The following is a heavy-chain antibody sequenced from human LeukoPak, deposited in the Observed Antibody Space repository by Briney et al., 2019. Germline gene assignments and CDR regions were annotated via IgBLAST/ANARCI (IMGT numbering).Heavy chain of an antibody. Sequence: PSETLSLTCAVYGGSFSGYYWSWIRQPPGKGLEWIGEINHSGSTDYNPSLKSRVTISVDTSKNQFSLKLSSVTAADTAVYYCARSTISTGGTFDYWGQGTLVTVSS. V-gene: IGHV4-34*01. CDR2: INHSGST. CDR1: GGSFSGYY. D-gene: IGHD5/OR15-5a*01. J-gene: IGHJ4*02. CDR3: ARSTISTGGTFDY.